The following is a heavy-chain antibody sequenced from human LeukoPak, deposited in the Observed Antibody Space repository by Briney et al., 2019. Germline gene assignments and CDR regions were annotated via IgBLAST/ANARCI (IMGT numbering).Heavy chain of an antibody. CDR1: GYTFTGYY. CDR2: INPNSGGT. J-gene: IGHJ4*02. CDR3: ASDPPLKGFFDY. Sequence: ASVKVSCKASGYTFTGYYMHWVRQAPGQGLEWMGWINPNSGGTNYAQKIQGRVTMTRDPSISTAYMELSRLRSDDTAVYYCASDPPLKGFFDYWGQGTLVTVSS. V-gene: IGHV1-2*02.